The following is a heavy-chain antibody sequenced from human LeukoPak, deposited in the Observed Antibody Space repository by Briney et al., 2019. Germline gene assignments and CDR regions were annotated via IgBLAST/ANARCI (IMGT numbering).Heavy chain of an antibody. J-gene: IGHJ4*02. CDR2: ISSSSSYI. CDR1: GFTFSSYS. CDR3: ARFIMVQGVDY. V-gene: IGHV3-21*01. D-gene: IGHD3-10*01. Sequence: GGSLRLSCAASGFTFSSYSMNWVRQAPGKGLEWVSSISSSSSYIYYADSVKRRFTISRHNAKNSLYLQMNRLRAEDTAVYYCARFIMVQGVDYWGQGTLVTVSS.